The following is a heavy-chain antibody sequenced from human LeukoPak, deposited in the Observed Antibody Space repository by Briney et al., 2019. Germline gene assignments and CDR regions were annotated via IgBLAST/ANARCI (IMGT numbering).Heavy chain of an antibody. CDR2: ISFGSTYI. V-gene: IGHV3-21*01. CDR3: ASGIFYASVQTWSPV. Sequence: GGSLRLSCAASGFNFNIYSMNCVRQAPGRGLEWVSSISFGSTYISYADSVKGRFTISRDDAKKSLYLQMNGLRAEDTAFYYCASGIFYASVQTWSPVWGQGTLVTVSS. CDR1: GFNFNIYS. J-gene: IGHJ4*02. D-gene: IGHD3-16*01.